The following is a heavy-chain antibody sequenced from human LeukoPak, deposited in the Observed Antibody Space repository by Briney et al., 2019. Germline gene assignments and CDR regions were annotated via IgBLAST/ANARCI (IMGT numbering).Heavy chain of an antibody. CDR1: GGTFSSYA. Sequence: SVKVSCKASGGTFSSYAISWVRQAPGQGLEWMGGIIPIFGTANYAQKFQGRVTITADKSTSTAYMELSSLRSEDTAVYYCARVGGYSYGLGYWGQGTLVTVSS. J-gene: IGHJ4*02. CDR2: IIPIFGTA. V-gene: IGHV1-69*06. CDR3: ARVGGYSYGLGY. D-gene: IGHD5-18*01.